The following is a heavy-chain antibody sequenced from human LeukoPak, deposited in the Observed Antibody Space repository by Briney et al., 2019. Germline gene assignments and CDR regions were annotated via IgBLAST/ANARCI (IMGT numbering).Heavy chain of an antibody. Sequence: GGSLRLSCAVSGFSFSDYYMSWIRQAPGRGLEWVSYISSSGHTIYYADSVKGRFTISRDNAKNSLYLQINILRTEDTAVYYCARGAMVRGVISPLHFDYWGQGTLVTVSS. J-gene: IGHJ4*02. CDR1: GFSFSDYY. CDR2: ISSSGHTI. CDR3: ARGAMVRGVISPLHFDY. D-gene: IGHD3-10*01. V-gene: IGHV3-11*01.